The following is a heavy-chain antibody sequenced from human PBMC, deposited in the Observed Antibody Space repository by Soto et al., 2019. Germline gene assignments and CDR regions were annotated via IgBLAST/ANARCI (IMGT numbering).Heavy chain of an antibody. J-gene: IGHJ5*02. CDR3: ARHEYSSSWSTWLDP. V-gene: IGHV4-39*01. D-gene: IGHD6-13*01. Sequence: PSETLSLTCTVSGGSISSSSYYWGWIRQPPGKGLEWIGSIYYSGSTYYNPSLKSRVTISVDTSKNQFSLKLSSVTAADTAVYYCARHEYSSSWSTWLDPWGQGTLVTVSS. CDR2: IYYSGST. CDR1: GGSISSSSYY.